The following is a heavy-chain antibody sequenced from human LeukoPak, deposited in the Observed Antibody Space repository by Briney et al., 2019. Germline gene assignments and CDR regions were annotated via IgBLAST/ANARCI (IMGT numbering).Heavy chain of an antibody. Sequence: PGGSLRLSCAASGFTFSSYGMHWVRQAPGKGLEWVSAISGSGGSTYYADSVKGRFTISRDNSKNTLYLQMNSLRAEDTAVYYCAKDPSPGFPNWFDPWGQGTLVTVSS. D-gene: IGHD1-14*01. V-gene: IGHV3-23*01. J-gene: IGHJ5*02. CDR1: GFTFSSYG. CDR3: AKDPSPGFPNWFDP. CDR2: ISGSGGST.